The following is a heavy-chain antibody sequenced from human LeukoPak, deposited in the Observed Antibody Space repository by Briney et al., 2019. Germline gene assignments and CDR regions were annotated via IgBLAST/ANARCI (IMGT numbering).Heavy chain of an antibody. J-gene: IGHJ4*02. CDR3: ALVPPIAAAVSYFDY. Sequence: ASVKVSCKASGYSFTNYGISWVRQAPGQGLEWMGWISAYNGYTHFAQKFQGRVTMTEDTSTDTAYMELSSLRSEDTAVYYCALVPPIAAAVSYFDYWGQGTLVTVSS. CDR1: GYSFTNYG. CDR2: ISAYNGYT. V-gene: IGHV1-18*01. D-gene: IGHD6-13*01.